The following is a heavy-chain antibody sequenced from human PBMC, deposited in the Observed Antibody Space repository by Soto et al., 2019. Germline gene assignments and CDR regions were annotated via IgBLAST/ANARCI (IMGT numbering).Heavy chain of an antibody. CDR1: GGSISSYY. Sequence: SETLSLTCTVSGGSISSYYWSWIRQPPGKGLEWIGYIYYSGSTNYNPSLKGRVTISVDTSKNQFSLKLSSVTAADTAVYYCARGIYDSSGYYFDYWGQGTLVTVSS. J-gene: IGHJ4*02. CDR2: IYYSGST. CDR3: ARGIYDSSGYYFDY. V-gene: IGHV4-59*08. D-gene: IGHD3-22*01.